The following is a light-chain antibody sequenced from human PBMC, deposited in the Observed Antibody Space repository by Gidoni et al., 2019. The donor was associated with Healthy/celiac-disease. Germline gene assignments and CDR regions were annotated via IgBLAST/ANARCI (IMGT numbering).Light chain of an antibody. V-gene: IGKV1-27*01. CDR3: QKYNSAPPVT. CDR1: QGISNY. J-gene: IGKJ3*01. CDR2: AAS. Sequence: DSQRNQSPSSLSASVGDRVTITCRASQGISNYLAWYQQKPGKVPKLLIYAASTLQSGVPSRFSGSGSGTDFTLTISSLQPEDVATYYCQKYNSAPPVTFGPGTKVDIK.